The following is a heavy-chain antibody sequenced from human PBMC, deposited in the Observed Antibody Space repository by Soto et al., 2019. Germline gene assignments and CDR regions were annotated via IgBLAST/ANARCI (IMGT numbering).Heavy chain of an antibody. V-gene: IGHV3-30*03. CDR3: AREGINGSGSYYNPAYGMDV. D-gene: IGHD3-10*01. CDR2: ISYDGSNK. Sequence: GGSLRLSCAASGFTFRSYGRHWVRQAPGKGLEWVAVISYDGSNKYYADSVKGRFTISRDNSKNTLYLQMNSLRAEDTAVYYCAREGINGSGSYYNPAYGMDVWGQGTTVTVSS. J-gene: IGHJ6*02. CDR1: GFTFRSYG.